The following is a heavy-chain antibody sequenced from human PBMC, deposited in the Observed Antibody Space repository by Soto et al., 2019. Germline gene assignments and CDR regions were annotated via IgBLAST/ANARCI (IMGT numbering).Heavy chain of an antibody. Sequence: QVQLVQSGAEVKKPGSSVKVSCKASGGTFSSYAISWVRQAPGQGLEWMGGIIPNFGTANYEQKFQGRVTITADEATSTADMERSSLRSEDTAVYYCARDIIQYCSGGSCPAYYFDYWVQGTLVTVSS. J-gene: IGHJ4*02. CDR3: ARDIIQYCSGGSCPAYYFDY. D-gene: IGHD2-15*01. V-gene: IGHV1-69*01. CDR2: IIPNFGTA. CDR1: GGTFSSYA.